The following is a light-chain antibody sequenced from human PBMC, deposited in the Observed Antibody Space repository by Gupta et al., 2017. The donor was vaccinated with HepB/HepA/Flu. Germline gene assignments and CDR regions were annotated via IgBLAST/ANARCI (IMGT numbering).Light chain of an antibody. J-gene: IGKJ4*01. V-gene: IGKV1-33*01. Sequence: DIQMTQSPSSLSASVGDRVTITCQASQDISNYLNWYQQKPGKAPKLLIYDASKVETGVPSRFSGSGSGTDFTFTISSRQPEDFATYYCQQEDNLPVTFGEGTKVEIK. CDR1: QDISNY. CDR3: QQEDNLPVT. CDR2: DAS.